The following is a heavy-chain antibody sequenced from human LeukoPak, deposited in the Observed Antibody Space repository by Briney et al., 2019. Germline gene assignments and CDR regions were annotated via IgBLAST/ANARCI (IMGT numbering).Heavy chain of an antibody. D-gene: IGHD2-2*01. J-gene: IGHJ3*02. CDR1: GDSISTYY. Sequence: SETLSLTCTVSGDSISTYYWGWIRQPPGKGLEWIGSIYYSGSTYYNPSLKSRVTISEDTSKNQFSLKLSSVTAADTAVYYCAVYCSSTSCYARRAFDIWGQGTTVTVSS. CDR2: IYYSGST. CDR3: AVYCSSTSCYARRAFDI. V-gene: IGHV4-39*01.